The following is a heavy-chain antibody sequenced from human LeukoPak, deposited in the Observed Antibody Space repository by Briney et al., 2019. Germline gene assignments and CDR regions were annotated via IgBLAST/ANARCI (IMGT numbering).Heavy chain of an antibody. D-gene: IGHD3-9*01. CDR1: GFTFSSYS. V-gene: IGHV3-48*04. CDR2: ISSSSSTI. J-gene: IGHJ4*02. Sequence: PGGSLRLSCAASGFTFSSYSMNWVRQAPGKGQEWVSYISSSSSTIYYADSVKGRFTISRDNAKNSLYLQMNSLRAEDTAVYYCARDQYDILTGYVFDYWGQGTLVTVSS. CDR3: ARDQYDILTGYVFDY.